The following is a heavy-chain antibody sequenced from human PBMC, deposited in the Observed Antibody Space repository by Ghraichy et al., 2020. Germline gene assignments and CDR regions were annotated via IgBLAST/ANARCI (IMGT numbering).Heavy chain of an antibody. J-gene: IGHJ6*02. Sequence: GGSLRLSCAASGFTFSSYAMSWVRQAPGKGLEWVSAISGSGGSTYYADSVNGRFTISRDNSKNTLYLQMNSLRAEDTAVYYSAKDLVRVVVAATAGDYYYYYGMDVGGQGTTVTVSS. D-gene: IGHD2-15*01. V-gene: IGHV3-23*01. CDR3: AKDLVRVVVAATAGDYYYYYGMDV. CDR2: ISGSGGST. CDR1: GFTFSSYA.